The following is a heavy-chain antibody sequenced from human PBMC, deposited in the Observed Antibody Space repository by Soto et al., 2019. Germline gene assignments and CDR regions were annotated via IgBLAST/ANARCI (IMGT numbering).Heavy chain of an antibody. J-gene: IGHJ4*02. V-gene: IGHV3-64D*06. Sequence: PGGSLRLSCSASGFTFSNYAMHWVRQASGKGLEYLSSISNHGGSTYFADSVKGRFTISRDNSKSTLSLQMSSLRPEDTALYYCGKGGGVLAAYFDYWGQGTLVTVSS. CDR3: GKGGGVLAAYFDY. CDR2: ISNHGGST. D-gene: IGHD2-8*02. CDR1: GFTFSNYA.